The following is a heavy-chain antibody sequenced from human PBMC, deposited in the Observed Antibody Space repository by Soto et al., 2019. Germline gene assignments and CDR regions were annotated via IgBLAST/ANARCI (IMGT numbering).Heavy chain of an antibody. Sequence: ASVKVSCKASGYSFSDYSINWVRQAPGQGLEWMGWMDPKSGHTAHAQKIQGRVTLTRDTSITTVYMELSSLTSGDTAVYCCARRIPDEKFDSWDQGTQVTASS. CDR2: MDPKSGHT. V-gene: IGHV1-8*01. D-gene: IGHD2-21*01. CDR3: ARRIPDEKFDS. J-gene: IGHJ4*02. CDR1: GYSFSDYS.